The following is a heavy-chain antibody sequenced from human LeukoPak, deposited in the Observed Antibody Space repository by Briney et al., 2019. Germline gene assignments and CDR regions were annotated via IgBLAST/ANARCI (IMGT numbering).Heavy chain of an antibody. CDR3: ARAGTADYPISAPFDY. CDR1: AYTFTSYG. Sequence: ASVKVSCKASAYTFTSYGISWVRQAPGQGLEWMGWISAYSGNTNYAQKLQGRVTMTTDTSTSTAYMELRRLRSACTAVYYCARAGTADYPISAPFDYWGQGSLVTASS. V-gene: IGHV1-18*01. J-gene: IGHJ4*02. CDR2: ISAYSGNT. D-gene: IGHD4/OR15-4a*01.